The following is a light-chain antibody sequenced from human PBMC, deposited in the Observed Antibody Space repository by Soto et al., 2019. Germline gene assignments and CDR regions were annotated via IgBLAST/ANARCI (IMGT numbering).Light chain of an antibody. CDR2: DAS. Sequence: EMVMTQSPSTLSVSPGERATLSCRASQSVSSNLAWYQQKPGQAPTLLIYDASTRATGIPARFSGSGSGTEFTLTISSLQSEDFAVYFCQQYDNWPPWTFGQGTKVDI. CDR3: QQYDNWPPWT. V-gene: IGKV3-15*01. J-gene: IGKJ1*01. CDR1: QSVSSN.